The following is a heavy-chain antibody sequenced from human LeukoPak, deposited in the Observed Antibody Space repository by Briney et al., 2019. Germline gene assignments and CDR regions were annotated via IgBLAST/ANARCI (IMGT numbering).Heavy chain of an antibody. CDR2: IDYSGST. J-gene: IGHJ4*02. D-gene: IGHD6-13*01. CDR1: GDSTTSSY. V-gene: IGHV4-59*08. CDR3: AKHGGSWTLDS. Sequence: SETLSLTSTVSGDSTTSSYWRWIRQPPGKGLEWIAYIDYSGSTHYNPSHKSRVTMSVDTSKNQFFLKLSSVTAADTAVYYCAKHGGSWTLDSSGQGTLVTVSS.